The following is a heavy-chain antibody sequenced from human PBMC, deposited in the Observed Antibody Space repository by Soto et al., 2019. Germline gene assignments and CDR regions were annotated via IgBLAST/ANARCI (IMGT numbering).Heavy chain of an antibody. CDR2: IYYSGST. CDR3: ARRYGASFDY. Sequence: SETLSLTCAVSGGSISSGGYSWSWIRQPPGKGLEWIGYIYYSGSTNYNPSLKSRVTISVDRSKNQFSLKLSSVTAADTAVYYCARRYGASFDYWGQGTLVTVSS. CDR1: GGSISSGGYS. J-gene: IGHJ4*02. V-gene: IGHV4-61*08. D-gene: IGHD4-17*01.